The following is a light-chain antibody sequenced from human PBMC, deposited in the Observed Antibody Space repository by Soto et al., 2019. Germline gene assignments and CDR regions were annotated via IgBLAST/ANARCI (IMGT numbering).Light chain of an antibody. CDR2: DVS. CDR3: SSYTGSSTLVV. CDR1: SSDIGSYNY. J-gene: IGLJ2*01. Sequence: QSALTQPASVSGSPGQSITISCTGTSSDIGSYNYVSWYQQRPGKAPKLRIFDVSNRPSGLSNRFSGSKSGNTASLTISGLQAEDEAEYYCSSYTGSSTLVVFGGGTKLTVL. V-gene: IGLV2-14*01.